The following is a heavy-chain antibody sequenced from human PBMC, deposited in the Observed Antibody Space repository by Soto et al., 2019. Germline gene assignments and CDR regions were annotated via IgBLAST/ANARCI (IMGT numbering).Heavy chain of an antibody. CDR1: GDGFSNYG. J-gene: IGHJ4*02. CDR2: ISAYDGQT. D-gene: IGHD3-22*01. V-gene: IGHV1-18*01. Sequence: QVQLVQSGAEVKKPGASVRVSCKASGDGFSNYGFSWVRQAPGQGLEWMGWISAYDGQTSYTKKFQGRVTMTPDTSSITGCVELRSMRSADTAVYYCARVWYYDSSGYYAFDYWGLGALVTDS. CDR3: ARVWYYDSSGYYAFDY.